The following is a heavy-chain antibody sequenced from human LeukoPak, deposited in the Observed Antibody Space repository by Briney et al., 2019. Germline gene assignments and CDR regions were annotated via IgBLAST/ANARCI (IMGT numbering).Heavy chain of an antibody. CDR1: GYTFTSYY. V-gene: IGHV1-46*01. CDR3: ARDLDRLLWFGELPPSYYYGMDV. D-gene: IGHD3-10*01. J-gene: IGHJ6*04. Sequence: GASVKVSCKASGYTFTSYYMHWARQAPGQGLEWMGIINPSGGSTSYAQKFQGRVTMTRDTSTSTVYMELSSLRSEDTAVYYCARDLDRLLWFGELPPSYYYGMDVWGKGTTVTVSS. CDR2: INPSGGST.